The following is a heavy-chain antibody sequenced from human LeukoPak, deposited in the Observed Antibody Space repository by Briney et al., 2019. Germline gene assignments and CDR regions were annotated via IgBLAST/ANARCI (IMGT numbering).Heavy chain of an antibody. CDR3: AGQNFYDSSGYYYTYPAKIDY. J-gene: IGHJ4*02. Sequence: PSETLSLTCAVSGGSISSSSHYWGWIRQPPGKGLEWIGSIYYDGNTYYNPSLKSRVTMSVDTSKNQFSLKLSSVTAADTAVYHCAGQNFYDSSGYYYTYPAKIDYWGQGSLVTVSS. CDR1: GGSISSSSHY. D-gene: IGHD3-22*01. V-gene: IGHV4-39*01. CDR2: IYYDGNT.